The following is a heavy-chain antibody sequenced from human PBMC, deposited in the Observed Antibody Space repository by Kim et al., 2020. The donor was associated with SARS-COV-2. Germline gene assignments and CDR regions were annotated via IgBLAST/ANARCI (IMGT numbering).Heavy chain of an antibody. CDR2: T. J-gene: IGHJ5*02. D-gene: IGHD3-22*01. CDR3: ARSDSSGWFDP. V-gene: IGHV1-18*01. Sequence: TNYAQKLQGRVTMTTDTSTSTAYMELRSLRSDDTAVYYCARSDSSGWFDPWGQGTLVTVSS.